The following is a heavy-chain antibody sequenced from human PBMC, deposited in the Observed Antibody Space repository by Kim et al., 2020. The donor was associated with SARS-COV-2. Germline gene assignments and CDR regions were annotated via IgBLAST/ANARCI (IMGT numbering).Heavy chain of an antibody. Sequence: SETLSLTCTVSGGSISSYYWSWIRQPPGKGLEWIGYIYYSGSTNYNPSLKSRVTISVDTSKNQFSLKLSSVTAADTAVYYCARVRDGYSSWAAFDIWGQGTMVTVSS. D-gene: IGHD4-4*01. J-gene: IGHJ3*02. CDR1: GGSISSYY. V-gene: IGHV4-59*13. CDR2: IYYSGST. CDR3: ARVRDGYSSWAAFDI.